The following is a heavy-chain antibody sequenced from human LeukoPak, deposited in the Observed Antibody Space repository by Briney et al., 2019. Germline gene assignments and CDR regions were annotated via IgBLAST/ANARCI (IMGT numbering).Heavy chain of an antibody. CDR1: GASISGGTYY. J-gene: IGHJ4*02. CDR2: IYYTGST. Sequence: SETLSLTCSVSGASISGGTYYWGWIRQPPGKGLAWIGSIYYTGSTYDNPSLKSRVTISVGTSKNQFSLKLSSVTAADTAVYYCARRGGSGRAFDYWGQGTLVTVSS. CDR3: ARRGGSGRAFDY. V-gene: IGHV4-39*01. D-gene: IGHD1-26*01.